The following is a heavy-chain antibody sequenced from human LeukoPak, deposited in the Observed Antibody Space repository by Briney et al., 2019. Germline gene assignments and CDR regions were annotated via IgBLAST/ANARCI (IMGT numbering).Heavy chain of an antibody. V-gene: IGHV3-23*01. CDR2: TNSVGNST. CDR3: AKQSYARSLGE. J-gene: IGHJ4*02. CDR1: GFTFSSYA. D-gene: IGHD2-8*01. Sequence: GGSLRLSCAASGFTFSSYAMSWVRQPPGKGLEWISTTNSVGNSTYYAEYVKGRFTISRDNSKNTLYLQMSSLRVEDKAVYYCAKQSYARSLGEGGPGTRVSVSS.